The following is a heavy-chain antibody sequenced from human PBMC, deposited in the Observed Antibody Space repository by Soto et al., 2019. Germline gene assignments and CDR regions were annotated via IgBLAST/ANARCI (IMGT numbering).Heavy chain of an antibody. J-gene: IGHJ4*02. D-gene: IGHD3-22*01. CDR1: GGSFSGYY. Sequence: SETLSLTCAVYGGSFSGYYWSWIRQPPGKGLEWIGEINHSGSTNYNPSLKSRVTISVITSNNQFSSKLSSVTAADTAVYSFSRGGYYSSSGYSFFDYWGQGTLVTVSS. CDR3: SRGGYYSSSGYSFFDY. CDR2: INHSGST. V-gene: IGHV4-34*01.